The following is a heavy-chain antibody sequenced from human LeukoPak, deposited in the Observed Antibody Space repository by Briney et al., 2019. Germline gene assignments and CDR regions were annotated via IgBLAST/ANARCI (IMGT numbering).Heavy chain of an antibody. J-gene: IGHJ4*02. D-gene: IGHD6-13*01. Sequence: ASVKVSCKASGYTFTTYYIHWVRQAPGQGLEWMGIINPTGGSTTHAQKFQGRVTMTRDTSTSTVFMELNSLRSEDTAVYYCALYSSTWYWGQGTLVTVSS. CDR1: GYTFTTYY. CDR2: INPTGGST. V-gene: IGHV1-46*01. CDR3: ALYSSTWY.